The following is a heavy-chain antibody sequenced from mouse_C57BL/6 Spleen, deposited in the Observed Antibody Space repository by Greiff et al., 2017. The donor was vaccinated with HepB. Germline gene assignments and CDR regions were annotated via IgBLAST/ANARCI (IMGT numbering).Heavy chain of an antibody. J-gene: IGHJ3*01. CDR2: ISYDGSN. Sequence: VQLKESGPGLVKPSQSLSLTCSVTGYSITSGYYWNWIRQFPGNKLEWMGYISYDGSNNYNPSLKNRISITRDTSKNQFFLKLNSVTTEDTATFYCARGSFSNLAWFAYWGQGTLVTVSA. CDR3: ARGSFSNLAWFAY. V-gene: IGHV3-6*01. D-gene: IGHD2-5*01. CDR1: GYSITSGYY.